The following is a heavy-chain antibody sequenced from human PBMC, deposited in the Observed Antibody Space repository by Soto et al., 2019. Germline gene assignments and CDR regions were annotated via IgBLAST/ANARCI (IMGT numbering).Heavy chain of an antibody. CDR2: IYYSGST. V-gene: IGHV4-39*01. J-gene: IGHJ6*02. CDR1: GGSISSSSCY. D-gene: IGHD3-10*01. Sequence: SETLSLTCTVSGGSISSSSCYWGWIRQPPGKGLEWIGSIYYSGSTYYNPSLKRRVTISVDTSKNQFSLKLSSVTAADTAVYYCAVGTMVRGVIGGMDVWGQGTTVTVSS. CDR3: AVGTMVRGVIGGMDV.